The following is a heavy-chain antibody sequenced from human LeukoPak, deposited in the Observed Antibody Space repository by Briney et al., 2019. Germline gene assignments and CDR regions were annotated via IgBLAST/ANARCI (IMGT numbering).Heavy chain of an antibody. Sequence: ASVKVSCKASGYTFTSYGISWVRQAPGQGLEWMGWISAYNGNTNYAQKLQGRVTMTTDTSTSTAYMELSSLRSEDTAVYYCARQTSDHDAFDIWGQGTMVTVSS. J-gene: IGHJ3*02. CDR1: GYTFTSYG. CDR3: ARQTSDHDAFDI. D-gene: IGHD1-1*01. V-gene: IGHV1-18*01. CDR2: ISAYNGNT.